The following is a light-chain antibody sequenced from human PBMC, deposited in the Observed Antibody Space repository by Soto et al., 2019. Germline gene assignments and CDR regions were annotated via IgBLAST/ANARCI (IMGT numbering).Light chain of an antibody. CDR3: QHFSGYPRT. CDR1: QGISIA. Sequence: AIQLTQSPSSLSASIGDRVTITCRASQGISIALAWYQQKPGKPPKLLIYDASTLESGVPSSFSGSGSGTDFTLTISGLQPEDFATYYSQHFSGYPRTLGQGTRLEIK. V-gene: IGKV1-13*02. CDR2: DAS. J-gene: IGKJ5*01.